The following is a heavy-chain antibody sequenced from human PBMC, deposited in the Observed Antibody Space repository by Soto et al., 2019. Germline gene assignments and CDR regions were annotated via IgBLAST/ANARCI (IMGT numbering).Heavy chain of an antibody. Sequence: QVQLVESGGGVVQPGTSLRLSCAASGFIFKKYGMQWVRQAPGKGLEWVTVIWHDGKNYDYADSVRGRFTVSRDNRKNTVYLQMNSLRAEDTAVYYSARVPGKDEAMEQWGQGTLVSVSS. CDR2: IWHDGKNY. D-gene: IGHD1-1*01. CDR1: GFIFKKYG. J-gene: IGHJ4*02. CDR3: ARVPGKDEAMEQ. V-gene: IGHV3-33*08.